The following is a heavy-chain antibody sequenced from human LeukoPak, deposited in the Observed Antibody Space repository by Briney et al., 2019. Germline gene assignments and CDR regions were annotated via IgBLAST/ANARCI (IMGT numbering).Heavy chain of an antibody. CDR3: ARVDSFNWFDP. J-gene: IGHJ5*02. CDR1: GGSVSSGNCF. D-gene: IGHD2-2*03. CDR2: MYYSGSN. V-gene: IGHV4-61*01. Sequence: SETLSLTCTVSGGSVSSGNCFWAWIRQPPGKGLEWIGYMYYSGSNKYNPSLKSRVTISVDTSKNQLSLKLSSVTAADTAVYYCARVDSFNWFDPWGQGTLVTVSS.